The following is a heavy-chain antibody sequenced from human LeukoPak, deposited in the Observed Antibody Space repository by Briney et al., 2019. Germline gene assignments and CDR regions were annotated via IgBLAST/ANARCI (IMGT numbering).Heavy chain of an antibody. D-gene: IGHD3-10*01. CDR3: ASASSGAIYYYGVDV. V-gene: IGHV4-59*01. Sequence: SETLSLTCTVSGVPMRNLYWTWIRQSPGKGLEWIGCIYNSGSTRYNPSLKSRVTISEDTSKNQFSLKLTSVTAADTAVYYCASASSGAIYYYGVDVWGPGTTVTVSS. CDR2: IYNSGST. CDR1: GVPMRNLY. J-gene: IGHJ6*02.